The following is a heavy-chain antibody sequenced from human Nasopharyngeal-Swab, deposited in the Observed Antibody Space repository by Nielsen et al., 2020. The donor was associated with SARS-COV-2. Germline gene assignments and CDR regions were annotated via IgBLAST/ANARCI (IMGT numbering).Heavy chain of an antibody. D-gene: IGHD2-15*01. CDR3: ARCSPSKCHLGNGLDV. V-gene: IGHV3-21*01. Sequence: GESLKISCAASGFTFSSHSMIWVRQAPGKGLEWPSSISSSSDSRPHADSVKGRFTISRDNAKNSLYLQMNSLRAEDTAVYYCARCSPSKCHLGNGLDVWGQGTTVTVSS. CDR2: ISSSSDSR. CDR1: GFTFSSHS. J-gene: IGHJ6*02.